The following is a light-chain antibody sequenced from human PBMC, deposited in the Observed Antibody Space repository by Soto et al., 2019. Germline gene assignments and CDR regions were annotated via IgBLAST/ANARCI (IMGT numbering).Light chain of an antibody. CDR2: DNH. Sequence: QSVLTQPPSASGTPGQRVTISCSGSRSNIGRDTVNWYQQLPATAPKLLIFDNHQRPSGVPGRFSGSKSGTSASLVISGLQSDDEADYYCAAWDDSLNAWVFGGGTKLTVL. CDR1: RSNIGRDT. J-gene: IGLJ3*02. V-gene: IGLV1-44*01. CDR3: AAWDDSLNAWV.